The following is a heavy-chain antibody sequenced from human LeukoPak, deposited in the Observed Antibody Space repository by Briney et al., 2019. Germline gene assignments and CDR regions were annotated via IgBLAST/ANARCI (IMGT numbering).Heavy chain of an antibody. Sequence: PSETVSLTCTVSGGSISSYYWSWIRQPPGKGLEWIGYIYYSGSTNYNPSLKSRVTISVDTSKNQYSLKLSSVTAADTAVYYCARAYCSGGSCYRAFDYWGQGTLVTISS. CDR2: IYYSGST. CDR3: ARAYCSGGSCYRAFDY. J-gene: IGHJ4*02. V-gene: IGHV4-59*01. D-gene: IGHD2-15*01. CDR1: GGSISSYY.